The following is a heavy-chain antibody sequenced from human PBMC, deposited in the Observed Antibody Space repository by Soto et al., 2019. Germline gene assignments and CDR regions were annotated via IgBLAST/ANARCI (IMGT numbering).Heavy chain of an antibody. CDR3: AAGVVSYGMDV. V-gene: IGHV1-58*01. CDR2: IVVGSGNT. D-gene: IGHD2-2*01. Sequence: LKVSCKASGFTFTSSAVQWVRQARGQRLEWIGWIVVGSGNTNYAQKFQERVTITRDMSTSTAYMELSSLRSEDTAVYYCAAGVVSYGMDVWGQGTTVTVSS. J-gene: IGHJ6*02. CDR1: GFTFTSSA.